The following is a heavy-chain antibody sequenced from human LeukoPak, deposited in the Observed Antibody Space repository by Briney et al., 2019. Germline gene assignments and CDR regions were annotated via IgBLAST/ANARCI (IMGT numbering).Heavy chain of an antibody. J-gene: IGHJ5*02. CDR2: IYSKTDGGTT. V-gene: IGHV3-15*01. Sequence: TRGSLRLSCAASGFTFSNAWMSWVRQAPGKRLEWVGRIYSKTDGGTTDYAAPVKGRFTISRDDSKNTLYLQMNSLKTEDTAVYYCTTVLLWFGEPPHNWFDPWGQGTLVTVSS. CDR3: TTVLLWFGEPPHNWFDP. D-gene: IGHD3-10*01. CDR1: GFTFSNAW.